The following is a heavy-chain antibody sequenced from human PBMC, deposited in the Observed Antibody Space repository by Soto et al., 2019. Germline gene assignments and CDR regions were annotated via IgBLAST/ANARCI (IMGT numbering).Heavy chain of an antibody. Sequence: AGVSLRLSCAASGFTFSSYGMHWVRQAPGKGLEWVAVISYDGSNKYYADSVKGRFTISRDNSKNTLYLQMNSLRAEDTAVYYCAKDYGDEMGWFDPRGQGTLVTVSS. D-gene: IGHD2-8*01. V-gene: IGHV3-30*18. CDR2: ISYDGSNK. CDR3: AKDYGDEMGWFDP. CDR1: GFTFSSYG. J-gene: IGHJ5*02.